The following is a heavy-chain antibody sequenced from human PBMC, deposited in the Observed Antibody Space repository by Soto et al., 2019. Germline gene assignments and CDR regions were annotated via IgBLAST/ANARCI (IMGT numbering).Heavy chain of an antibody. CDR2: ISYDGSNK. CDR1: GFTFSSYG. D-gene: IGHD6-13*01. V-gene: IGHV3-30*18. J-gene: IGHJ6*02. CDR3: AKDGYKQQLASVTYYYYYGMDV. Sequence: GGSLRLSCAASGFTFSSYGMHWVRQAPGKGLEWVAVISYDGSNKYYADPVKGRFTISRDNSKNTLYLQMNSLRAEDTAVYYCAKDGYKQQLASVTYYYYYGMDVWGQGTTVTVSS.